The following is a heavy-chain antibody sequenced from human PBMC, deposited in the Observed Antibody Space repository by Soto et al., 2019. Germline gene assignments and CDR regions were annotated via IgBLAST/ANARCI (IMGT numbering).Heavy chain of an antibody. D-gene: IGHD3-22*01. J-gene: IGHJ5*02. V-gene: IGHV1-18*01. Sequence: ASVKVSCKASGYTFTSYGINWVRQAPGQGLEWMGWISAYNGNTNYAQKLQGRVTMTTDTSTSTAYMELRSLRSDDTAVYYCARNLRRDSSGYYYAWGQGTLVTVSS. CDR1: GYTFTSYG. CDR3: ARNLRRDSSGYYYA. CDR2: ISAYNGNT.